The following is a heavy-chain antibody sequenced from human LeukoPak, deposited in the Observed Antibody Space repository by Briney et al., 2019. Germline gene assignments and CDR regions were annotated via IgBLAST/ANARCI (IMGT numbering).Heavy chain of an antibody. V-gene: IGHV3-53*01. CDR2: IYSDQST. Sequence: GGSLRLSCTASGFIVSRSYMSWVRQAPGKGLEWVSIIYSDQSTYYAASVKGRFTISRDNSKNTLYLQMNSLRAEDTAVYYCAKDRRGDYGDYFDYWGQGTLVTVSS. CDR1: GFIVSRSY. D-gene: IGHD4-17*01. J-gene: IGHJ4*02. CDR3: AKDRRGDYGDYFDY.